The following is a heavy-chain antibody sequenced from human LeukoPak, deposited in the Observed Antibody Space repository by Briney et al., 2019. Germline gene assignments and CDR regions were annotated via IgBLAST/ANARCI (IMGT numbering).Heavy chain of an antibody. CDR1: GGSISSYY. CDR3: ARLTGYSSKMGAFDT. J-gene: IGHJ3*02. Sequence: SETLSLTCTVSGGSISSYYWSWIRQPPGKGLEWIGYIYYSGSTNYNPSLKSRVTISVDTSKNQFSLKLSSVTAADTAVYYCARLTGYSSKMGAFDTWGQGTMVTVSS. V-gene: IGHV4-59*08. D-gene: IGHD6-13*01. CDR2: IYYSGST.